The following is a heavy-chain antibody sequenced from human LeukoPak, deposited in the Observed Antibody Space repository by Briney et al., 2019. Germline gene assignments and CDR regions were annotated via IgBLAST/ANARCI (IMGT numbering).Heavy chain of an antibody. CDR3: ARRTEIHGHNFYNNWFDP. D-gene: IGHD5-24*01. CDR2: ISYSGGT. V-gene: IGHV4-39*07. J-gene: IGHJ5*02. Sequence: SETLSLTCTVSGGSISSSSYYWGWIRQPPGKGLEWIGSISYSGGTYYNPSLKSRITISVDSSKNQFSLQLSSVTAADTAVYYCARRTEIHGHNFYNNWFDPWGQGTLVTVSS. CDR1: GGSISSSSYY.